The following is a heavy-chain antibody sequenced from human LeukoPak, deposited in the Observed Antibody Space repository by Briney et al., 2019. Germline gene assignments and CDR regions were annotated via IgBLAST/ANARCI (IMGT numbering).Heavy chain of an antibody. Sequence: PGGSLRLSCAASGFTFNSYAMSWVRQAPGKGLEWVSAISGSGGSTYYADSVKGRFTISRDNSKNTLYLQMNSLRAEDTAVYYCAKDLMGSYGVVNFDYWGQGTLVTVSS. CDR2: ISGSGGST. D-gene: IGHD5-18*01. CDR3: AKDLMGSYGVVNFDY. V-gene: IGHV3-23*01. J-gene: IGHJ4*02. CDR1: GFTFNSYA.